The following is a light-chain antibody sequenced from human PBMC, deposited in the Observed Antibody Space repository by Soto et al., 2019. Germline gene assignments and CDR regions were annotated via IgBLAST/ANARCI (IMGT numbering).Light chain of an antibody. Sequence: EIVMTQSPVTLSVSPGERATLSCRASQSVRSTYLAWYQQKPGQAPRLLIFGVSNRAAGIPARFSGSGSGTEFTLTISSLQSEDFAVYYCQQYGTSPRAFGPGTKVEIK. J-gene: IGKJ1*01. V-gene: IGKV3-15*01. CDR2: GVS. CDR1: QSVRSTY. CDR3: QQYGTSPRA.